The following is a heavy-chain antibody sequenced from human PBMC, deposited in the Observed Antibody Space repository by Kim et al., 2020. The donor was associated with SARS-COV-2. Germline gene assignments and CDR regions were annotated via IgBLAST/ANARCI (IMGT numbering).Heavy chain of an antibody. J-gene: IGHJ4*02. V-gene: IGHV1-69*13. CDR3: AREDYDILTGYSIDY. CDR2: IIPIFGTA. Sequence: SVKVSCKASGGTFSSYAISWVRQAPGQGLEWMGGIIPIFGTANYAQKFQGRVTITADESTSTAYMELSSLRSEDTAVYYCAREDYDILTGYSIDYWGQGTLVTVSS. CDR1: GGTFSSYA. D-gene: IGHD3-9*01.